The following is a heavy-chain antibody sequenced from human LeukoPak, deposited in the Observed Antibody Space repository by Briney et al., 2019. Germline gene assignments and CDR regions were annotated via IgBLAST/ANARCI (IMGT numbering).Heavy chain of an antibody. Sequence: GASVKVSCKASGYTFIGYYIHWVRQAPGQGLEWMGWINPNSGGTDFAQRFQGRVTMTRHTSISTVYMELSRLRSDDTAVYYCARDNSCISISCGNSYMDVWGNGTTVTVFS. J-gene: IGHJ6*03. D-gene: IGHD2-2*01. CDR1: GYTFIGYY. CDR3: ARDNSCISISCGNSYMDV. V-gene: IGHV1-2*02. CDR2: INPNSGGT.